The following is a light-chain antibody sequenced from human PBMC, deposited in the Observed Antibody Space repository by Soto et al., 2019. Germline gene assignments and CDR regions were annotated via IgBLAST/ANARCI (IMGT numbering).Light chain of an antibody. Sequence: QSVLTQPHSVSGAPGQRVTISCTGSSSNIGAGYDVHWYHQHPGTAPKLLIYGNSNRPSGVPDRFSGSKSGTSASLAITGLQAEAEADYYCQSYDSGLRGHVVFGAGTKLTVL. CDR2: GNS. CDR1: SSNIGAGYD. CDR3: QSYDSGLRGHVV. J-gene: IGLJ2*01. V-gene: IGLV1-40*01.